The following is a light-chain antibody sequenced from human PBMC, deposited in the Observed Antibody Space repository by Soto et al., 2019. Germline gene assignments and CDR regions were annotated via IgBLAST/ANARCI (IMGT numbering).Light chain of an antibody. CDR1: SSDVGGYNY. CDR3: SSYSSSSTPGV. J-gene: IGLJ2*01. V-gene: IGLV2-14*01. Sequence: QSALTQPASVSGSPGQSITISCTGTSSDVGGYNYVSWHQQHPGKAPKLMIYDVSNRPSEVSNRFSGSKSGNTASLTISGLQAEDEADYYCSSYSSSSTPGVFGGGTKLTVL. CDR2: DVS.